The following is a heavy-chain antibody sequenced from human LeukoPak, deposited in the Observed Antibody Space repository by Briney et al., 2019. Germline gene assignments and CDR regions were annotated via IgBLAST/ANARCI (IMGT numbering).Heavy chain of an antibody. CDR1: GYTSTSYY. CDR3: ARDNSVEDTAWWFDP. Sequence: ASVKVSCKASGYTSTSYYMHWVRQAPGQGLEWMGIINPSGGSTSYAQKFQGRVTMTRDMSTSTDYMELSSLRSEDTAVYYCARDNSVEDTAWWFDPWGQGTLVTVSS. D-gene: IGHD4-23*01. V-gene: IGHV1-46*01. J-gene: IGHJ5*02. CDR2: INPSGGST.